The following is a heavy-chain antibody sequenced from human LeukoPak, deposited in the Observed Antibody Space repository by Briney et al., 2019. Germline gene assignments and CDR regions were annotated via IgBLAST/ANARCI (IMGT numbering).Heavy chain of an antibody. Sequence: GASVIISCKASGYLFTGFYIHWVRQVPGQGLEWMGWINPNSGDTKSAPKFEGRVAMTRVTSISTAYMEVRGLTPDDTAIYYCAKRGGALSHWGQGTPVTVTS. J-gene: IGHJ4*02. V-gene: IGHV1-2*07. D-gene: IGHD2-21*01. CDR2: INPNSGDT. CDR1: GYLFTGFY. CDR3: AKRGGALSH.